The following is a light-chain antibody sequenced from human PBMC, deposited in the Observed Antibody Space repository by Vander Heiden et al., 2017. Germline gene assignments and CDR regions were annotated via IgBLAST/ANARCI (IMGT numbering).Light chain of an antibody. J-gene: IGKJ3*01. V-gene: IGKV1-39*01. CDR3: QQSYSTPFT. Sequence: QMTPSPSSLSASVGDRVTITCRASQSISSYLNWYQQKPGKAPKLLIYAASSLQSGVPSRFSGSGSGTDFTLTISSLQPEDFATYYCQQSYSTPFTFGPGTKVDIK. CDR1: QSISSY. CDR2: AAS.